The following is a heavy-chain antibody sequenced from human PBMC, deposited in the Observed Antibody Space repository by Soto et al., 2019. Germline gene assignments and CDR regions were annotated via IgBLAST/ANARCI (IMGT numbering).Heavy chain of an antibody. CDR3: AREGSGYNF. CDR1: GGSFSNFG. CDR2: IVPVFGRP. J-gene: IGHJ4*02. V-gene: IGHV1-69*13. D-gene: IGHD5-12*01. Sequence: VASVKVSCKASGGSFSNFGISWVRQAPGQGLEWMEGIVPVFGRPNYAQRFRGRLTITADESTSTGYMELISLRSDDTAVYYCAREGSGYNFWGQGTQVTVSS.